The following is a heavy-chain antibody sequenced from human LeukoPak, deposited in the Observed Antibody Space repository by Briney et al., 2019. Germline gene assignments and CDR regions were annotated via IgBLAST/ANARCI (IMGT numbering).Heavy chain of an antibody. CDR1: GFTFSSYW. Sequence: GGSLRLSCAASGFTFSSYWMSWVRQAPGKGLEWVANIKQDGSEKYYVDSVKGRFTISRDNAKNSLYLQMNSLRADDTAVYYCVRSRGRYDSSGNYYDLFDYWGQGTLVTVSS. J-gene: IGHJ4*02. V-gene: IGHV3-7*01. CDR3: VRSRGRYDSSGNYYDLFDY. D-gene: IGHD3-22*01. CDR2: IKQDGSEK.